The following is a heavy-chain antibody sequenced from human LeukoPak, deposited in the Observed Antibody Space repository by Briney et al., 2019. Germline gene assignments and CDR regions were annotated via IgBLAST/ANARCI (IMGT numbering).Heavy chain of an antibody. CDR1: GGSIGSRYHY. CDR2: IEYSGST. Sequence: KPSETLSLICSVSGGSIGSRYHYWGWIRQPPGKGLEWIGSIEYSGSTYYNPPLKSRVIMSVDTSKNQFSLKLSSVTAADTAVYYCARVGSRKPFDYWGQGTLVTVSS. D-gene: IGHD1-26*01. J-gene: IGHJ4*02. V-gene: IGHV4-39*07. CDR3: ARVGSRKPFDY.